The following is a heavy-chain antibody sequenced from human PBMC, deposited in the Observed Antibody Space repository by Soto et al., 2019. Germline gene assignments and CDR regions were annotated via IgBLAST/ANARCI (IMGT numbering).Heavy chain of an antibody. Sequence: SETLSLTCTVSGGPISSSSYYWGWIRQPPGKGLEWIGSIYYSGSTYYNPSLKSRVTISVDTSKNQFSLKLSSVTAADTAVYYCGRVTMVRGPKYYYGMDVWGQGTTVTVSS. V-gene: IGHV4-39*01. CDR2: IYYSGST. D-gene: IGHD3-10*01. CDR1: GGPISSSSYY. CDR3: GRVTMVRGPKYYYGMDV. J-gene: IGHJ6*02.